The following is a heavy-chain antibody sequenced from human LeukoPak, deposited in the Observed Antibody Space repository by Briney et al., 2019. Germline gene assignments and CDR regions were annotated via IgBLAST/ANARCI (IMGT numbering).Heavy chain of an antibody. Sequence: SETLSLTCTVSAGSISSTSYSWGWIRQPPGKGLEWIGSIYYSGSTYYNPSLKSRVTISVDTSKNQFSLKLSSVTAADTAVYYCARQHSSSWYGGWFDPWGQGTLVTVSS. CDR2: IYYSGST. CDR1: AGSISSTSYS. J-gene: IGHJ5*02. V-gene: IGHV4-39*01. CDR3: ARQHSSSWYGGWFDP. D-gene: IGHD6-13*01.